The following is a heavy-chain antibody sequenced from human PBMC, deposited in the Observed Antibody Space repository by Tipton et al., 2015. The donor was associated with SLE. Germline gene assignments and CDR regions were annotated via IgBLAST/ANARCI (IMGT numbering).Heavy chain of an antibody. V-gene: IGHV4-39*01. Sequence: TLSLTCTVSGGSIGSSNYYWGWIRQPPGNGLEWIGSIYYSGSTYYNPSLNSRVTISVDTSKNQFSLKLSSMTAADTAVYYCARHAAVVGNFQHWGPGTLVTVSS. CDR1: GGSIGSSNYY. D-gene: IGHD6-19*01. J-gene: IGHJ1*01. CDR2: IYYSGST. CDR3: ARHAAVVGNFQH.